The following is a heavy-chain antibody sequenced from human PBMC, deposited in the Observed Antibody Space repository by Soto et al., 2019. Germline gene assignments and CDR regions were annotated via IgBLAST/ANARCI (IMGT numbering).Heavy chain of an antibody. D-gene: IGHD3-10*01. CDR1: GFTFRTYA. CDR2: LSYDGGST. V-gene: IGHV3-23*01. CDR3: ARSASGSYTDY. Sequence: PGGSLGPTCAASGFTFRTYAMTWVRQAPGRGLEWVSSLSYDGGSTYYADSVKGRFTISRDNSKNTLYLQMNSLRAEDTALYYCARSASGSYTDYWGQGTLVTVSS. J-gene: IGHJ4*02.